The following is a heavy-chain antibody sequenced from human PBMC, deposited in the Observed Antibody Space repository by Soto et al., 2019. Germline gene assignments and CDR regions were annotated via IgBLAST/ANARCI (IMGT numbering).Heavy chain of an antibody. D-gene: IGHD2-2*02. J-gene: IGHJ4*02. CDR3: ARVSCSSTSCYTGHYFDY. CDR1: GGTFSSYA. Sequence: QVQLVQSGAEVKKPGSSVKVSCKASGGTFSSYAISWVRQAPGQGLEWMGGISPIFGTANYAQKFQGRVTITADESTSTAYMELSSLRSEDTAVYYCARVSCSSTSCYTGHYFDYWGQGTLVTVSS. CDR2: ISPIFGTA. V-gene: IGHV1-69*01.